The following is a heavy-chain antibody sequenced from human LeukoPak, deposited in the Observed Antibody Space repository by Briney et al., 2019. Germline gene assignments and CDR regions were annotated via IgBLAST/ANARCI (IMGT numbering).Heavy chain of an antibody. V-gene: IGHV5-10-1*01. CDR2: IDPSDSYT. CDR1: GYSFTNYW. Sequence: GESLKISCKGSGYSFTNYWIAWGRQMPGKGLECVGKIDPSDSYTNYSPSFQGHVTISADKSINTAYLQWGSLEASDTAIYFCARHLGGYTHFDYWGQGTLVTVSS. D-gene: IGHD3-22*01. CDR3: ARHLGGYTHFDY. J-gene: IGHJ4*02.